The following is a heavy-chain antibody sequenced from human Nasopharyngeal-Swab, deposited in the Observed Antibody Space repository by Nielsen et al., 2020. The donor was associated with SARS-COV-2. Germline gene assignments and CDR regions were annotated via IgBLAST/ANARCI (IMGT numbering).Heavy chain of an antibody. CDR3: AKATGGFGMDV. CDR2: ISYDGSNK. V-gene: IGHV3-30*18. Sequence: GESLKISCAASGFTFSSYGMHWVRQAPGKGLEWVAVISYDGSNKYYADSVKGRFTISRDNSKNTLYLQMNSLRAEDTAVYYCAKATGGFGMDVWGQGTTATVSS. CDR1: GFTFSSYG. J-gene: IGHJ6*02. D-gene: IGHD3-10*01.